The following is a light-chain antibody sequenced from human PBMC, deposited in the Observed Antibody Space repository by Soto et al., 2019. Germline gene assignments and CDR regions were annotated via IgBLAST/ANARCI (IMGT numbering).Light chain of an antibody. J-gene: IGKJ2*03. Sequence: EIVLTQSPGTLSLSLGERATLSCRASQSVSSNYLAWYQQKPGQAPRLLIYATSSRATGIPDRFSGSGSGTDFTLTISRLEPEYFAVYYCQQYGNSPRYSFGQGTKLEI. CDR3: QQYGNSPRYS. CDR1: QSVSSNY. CDR2: ATS. V-gene: IGKV3-20*01.